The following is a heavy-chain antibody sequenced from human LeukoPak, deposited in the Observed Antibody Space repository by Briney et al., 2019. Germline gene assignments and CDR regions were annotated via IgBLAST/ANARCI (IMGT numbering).Heavy chain of an antibody. CDR2: IYYSGST. CDR3: ARLGLRFLEWLSRGVY. CDR1: GRSISSSSYY. V-gene: IGHV4-39*01. D-gene: IGHD3-3*01. Sequence: SETLSLTCTVSGRSISSSSYYWGWIRQPPGKGLEWIGSIYYSGSTYYNPSLKSRVTISVDTSKNQFSLKLSSVTAADTAVYYCARLGLRFLEWLSRGVYWGQGTLVTVSS. J-gene: IGHJ4*02.